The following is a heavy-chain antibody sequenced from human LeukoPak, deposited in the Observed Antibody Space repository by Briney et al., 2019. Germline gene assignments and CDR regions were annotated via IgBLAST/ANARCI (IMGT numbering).Heavy chain of an antibody. D-gene: IGHD3-10*01. CDR3: ARQVREDYYGSGSSAYYFDY. CDR2: IYYSGST. V-gene: IGHV4-59*08. J-gene: IGHJ4*02. CDR1: GGSISSYY. Sequence: PSETLSLTCTVSGGSISSYYWSWIRQPPGKGLEWIGYIYYSGSTNYNPSLKSRVTISVDTSKNQFSLKLSSVTAADTAVYYCARQVREDYYGSGSSAYYFDYWGQGTLVTVSS.